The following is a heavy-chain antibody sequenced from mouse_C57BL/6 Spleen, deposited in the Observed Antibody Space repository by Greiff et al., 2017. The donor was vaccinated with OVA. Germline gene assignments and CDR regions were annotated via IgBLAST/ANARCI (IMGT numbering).Heavy chain of an antibody. CDR1: GFTFSSYT. J-gene: IGHJ4*01. V-gene: IGHV5-9*01. Sequence: EVHLVESGGGLVKPGGSLKLSCAASGFTFSSYTMSWVRQTPEKRLEWVATISGGGGNTYYPDSVKGRFTISRDNAKNTLYLQMSSLRSEDTALYYCARQLSQNAMDYWGQGTSVTVSS. CDR2: ISGGGGNT. CDR3: ARQLSQNAMDY.